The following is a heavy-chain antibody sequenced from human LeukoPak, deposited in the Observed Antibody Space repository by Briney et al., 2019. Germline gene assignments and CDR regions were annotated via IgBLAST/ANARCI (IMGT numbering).Heavy chain of an antibody. J-gene: IGHJ2*01. CDR1: GFTFSSYD. CDR2: IGTAGDT. Sequence: PGGSLRLSCAASGFTFSSYDMHWVRQATGKGLEWVSAIGTAGDTYYPGSVKGRFTISRENAKNSLYLQMNSLRAGDTAVYYCARARKYSGYYSWYFDLWGRGTLVTVSS. V-gene: IGHV3-13*01. D-gene: IGHD5-12*01. CDR3: ARARKYSGYYSWYFDL.